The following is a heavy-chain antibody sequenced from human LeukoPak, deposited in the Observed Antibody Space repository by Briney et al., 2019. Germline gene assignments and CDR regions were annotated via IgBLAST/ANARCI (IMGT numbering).Heavy chain of an antibody. V-gene: IGHV4-34*01. J-gene: IGHJ4*02. D-gene: IGHD1-1*01. CDR1: GGSFSGYY. CDR2: INHSGST. CDR3: ARKRIRYSYYDY. Sequence: SETLSLTCAVYGGSFSGYYWSWIRQPPGKGLEWIGEINHSGSTNYNPSLKSRVTISVDTSKNQFSLKLSSVTAADTAVYYSARKRIRYSYYDYWGQGTLVTVSS.